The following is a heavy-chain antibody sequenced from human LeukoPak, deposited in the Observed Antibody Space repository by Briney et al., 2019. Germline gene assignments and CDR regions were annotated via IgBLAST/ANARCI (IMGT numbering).Heavy chain of an antibody. CDR2: FDPEDGET. J-gene: IGHJ4*02. V-gene: IGHV1-24*01. D-gene: IGHD6-13*01. CDR1: GYTFTSYY. CDR3: ATDPIAAAGTPDY. Sequence: ASVKVSCKASGYTFTSYYMHWVRQAPGKGLEWMGGFDPEDGETIYAQKFQGRVTMTEDTSTDTAYMELSSLRSEDTAVYYCATDPIAAAGTPDYWGQGTLVTVSS.